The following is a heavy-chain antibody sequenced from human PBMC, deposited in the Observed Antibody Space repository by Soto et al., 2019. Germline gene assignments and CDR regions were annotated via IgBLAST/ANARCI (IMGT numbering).Heavy chain of an antibody. Sequence: PSETLSLTCTVSGGSISSGGYYWSWIRQHPGKGLEWIGNIYHSGSTYYNPSLKSRVTISVDTPKNQISLKLNSVTAADTAVYFCVGSPGGLGWFDPWGLGILVTVSS. V-gene: IGHV4-30-4*08. CDR3: VGSPGGLGWFDP. D-gene: IGHD6-19*01. CDR1: GGSISSGGYY. J-gene: IGHJ5*02. CDR2: IYHSGST.